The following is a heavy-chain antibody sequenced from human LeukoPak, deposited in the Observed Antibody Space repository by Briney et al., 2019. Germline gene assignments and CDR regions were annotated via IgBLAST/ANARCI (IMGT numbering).Heavy chain of an antibody. CDR1: GLTFSSYA. CDR2: ISGSGGST. Sequence: GGSLRLSCAASGLTFSSYAMSWVRQAPGKGLEWVSAISGSGGSTYYADSVKGRFTISRDNSKNTLYLQMNSLRAEDTAVYYCAKSQIQLWLGNWFDPWGQGTLVTVSS. J-gene: IGHJ5*02. D-gene: IGHD5-18*01. V-gene: IGHV3-23*01. CDR3: AKSQIQLWLGNWFDP.